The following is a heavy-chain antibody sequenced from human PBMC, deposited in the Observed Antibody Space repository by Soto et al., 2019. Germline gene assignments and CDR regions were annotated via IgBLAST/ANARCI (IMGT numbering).Heavy chain of an antibody. CDR1: GYTFTSYY. J-gene: IGHJ4*02. CDR3: ARERGGYGLFDS. D-gene: IGHD5-18*01. Sequence: ASVKVSCKASGYTFTSYYMHWVRQAPGQGLEWMGIINPSGGSTSYAQKFQGRVTMTRDTSTSTLFMELSSLKPEDTAFYYCARERGGYGLFDSWGQGTLVTVSS. V-gene: IGHV1-46*01. CDR2: INPSGGST.